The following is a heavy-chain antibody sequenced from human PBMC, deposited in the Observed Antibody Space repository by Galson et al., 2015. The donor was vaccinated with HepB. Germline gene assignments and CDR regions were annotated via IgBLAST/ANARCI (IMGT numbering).Heavy chain of an antibody. J-gene: IGHJ3*02. CDR2: IKQDGSEK. CDR3: ARSTFAAFDI. Sequence: SLRLSCAASGFTFSSNWMGWVRQAPGEGLEWVANIKQDGSEKYYVDSVKGRFTISRDNAKNSLYLQMNSLRAEDTAVYYCARSTFAAFDIWGQGTMVTVSS. V-gene: IGHV3-7*01. CDR1: GFTFSSNW. D-gene: IGHD2/OR15-2a*01.